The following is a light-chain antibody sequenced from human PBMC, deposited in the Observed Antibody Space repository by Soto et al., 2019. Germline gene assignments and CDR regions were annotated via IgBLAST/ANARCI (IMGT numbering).Light chain of an antibody. CDR1: QSVSSSS. CDR2: GAS. V-gene: IGKV3-20*01. CDR3: QQYGSASWT. J-gene: IGKJ1*01. Sequence: EIVLTQSPGTLSLSPGERATLSCRASQSVSSSSLAWYQQKPGQAPRLLIYGASSRAPGIPDRFSGSGSETDVTLTISRLEPEDFAVYYCQQYGSASWTFGQGNKVEIK.